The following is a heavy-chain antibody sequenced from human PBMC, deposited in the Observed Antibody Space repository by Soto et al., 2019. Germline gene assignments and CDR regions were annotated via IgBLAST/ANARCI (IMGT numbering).Heavy chain of an antibody. CDR1: GFSLSNAGLG. V-gene: IGHV2-26*04. D-gene: IGHD6-13*01. J-gene: IGHJ5*02. Sequence: QVTVKESGPVLVKPTETLTLTCTVSGFSLSNAGLGVSWIRQPPGKALEWLAHIFSNDEKSYSTSLTSRLTIPKDTSKSQVVLTMTNMDPVDTATYYCASTYSTSWYWFDPWGQGTLVTVSS. CDR2: IFSNDEK. CDR3: ASTYSTSWYWFDP.